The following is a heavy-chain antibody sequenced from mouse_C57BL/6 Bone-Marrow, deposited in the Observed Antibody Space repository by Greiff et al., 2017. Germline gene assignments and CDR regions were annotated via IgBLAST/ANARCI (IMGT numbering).Heavy chain of an antibody. CDR1: GFTFSSYA. Sequence: EVQRVESGGGLVKPGGSLKLSCAASGFTFSSYAMSWVRQTPEKRLEWVATISDGGSYTYYPDNVKGRFTISRDNAKNNLYLQMSHLKSEDTAMYYCARDPYSDYYFDYWGQGTTLTVSS. CDR2: ISDGGSYT. CDR3: ARDPYSDYYFDY. J-gene: IGHJ2*01. V-gene: IGHV5-4*01. D-gene: IGHD2-12*01.